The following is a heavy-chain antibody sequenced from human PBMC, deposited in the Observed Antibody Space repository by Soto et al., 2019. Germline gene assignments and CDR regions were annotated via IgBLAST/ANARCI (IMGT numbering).Heavy chain of an antibody. CDR2: INPRNGDT. V-gene: IGHV1-2*02. Sequence: QVQLVQSGAEVKKPGASVKVSCKVSGYTFTGNYMHWMRQAPGQGPEWMGWINPRNGDTDYAQKFQGRVTIPRDTSISTAYMDLSGLTSDDTSIYFCVRGGGVDVVFPARIVFDCWGQGTLLTVSS. J-gene: IGHJ4*02. D-gene: IGHD2-21*01. CDR1: GYTFTGNY. CDR3: VRGGGVDVVFPARIVFDC.